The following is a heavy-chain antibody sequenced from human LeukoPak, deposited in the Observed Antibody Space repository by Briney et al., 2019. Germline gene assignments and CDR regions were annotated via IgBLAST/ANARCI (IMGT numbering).Heavy chain of an antibody. Sequence: SGTLSLTCAVSGGSISSSNWWSWVRQPPGKGLEWIGEIYHSGCTNYNPSLKSRVTISVDKSKNQFSLKLSSVTAADTAVYYCARRGISMRLGGMDVWGKGTTVTVSS. CDR2: IYHSGCT. CDR1: GGSISSSNW. D-gene: IGHD3-16*01. V-gene: IGHV4-4*02. CDR3: ARRGISMRLGGMDV. J-gene: IGHJ6*04.